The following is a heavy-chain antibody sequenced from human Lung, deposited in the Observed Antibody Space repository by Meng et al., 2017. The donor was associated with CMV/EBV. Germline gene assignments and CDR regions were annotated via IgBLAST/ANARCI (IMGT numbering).Heavy chain of an antibody. D-gene: IGHD1-26*01. CDR2: INHSGST. J-gene: IGHJ4*02. V-gene: IGHV4-34*01. CDR1: GGSFSGYY. Sequence: SXTXSLXCAVYGGSFSGYYWSWIRQPPGKGLEWIGEINHSGSTNYNPSLKSRVTISVDTSKNQFSLKLSSVTAADTAVYYCARVIGYGGSGRFDYWGQGPLVTVSS. CDR3: ARVIGYGGSGRFDY.